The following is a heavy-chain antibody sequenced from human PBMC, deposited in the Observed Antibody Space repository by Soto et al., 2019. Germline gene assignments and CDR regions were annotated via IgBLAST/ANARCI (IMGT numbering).Heavy chain of an antibody. CDR3: ARAPRGRYGSGSYGLNIDY. V-gene: IGHV1-69*04. J-gene: IGHJ4*02. D-gene: IGHD3-10*01. CDR1: GYTFTSYG. Sequence: ASVKVSCKASGYTFTSYGISWVRQAPGQGLEWMGRIIPILGIANYAQKFQGRVTITADKSTSTAYMELSSLRSEDTAVYYCARAPRGRYGSGSYGLNIDYWGQGTLVTVSS. CDR2: IIPILGIA.